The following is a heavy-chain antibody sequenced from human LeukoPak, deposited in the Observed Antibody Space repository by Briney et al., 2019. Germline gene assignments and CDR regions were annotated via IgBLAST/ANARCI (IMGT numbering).Heavy chain of an antibody. V-gene: IGHV1-2*02. CDR1: GYTFTGYY. D-gene: IGHD2-15*01. J-gene: IGHJ4*02. CDR2: INPNSGGT. CDR3: ARDPDPYCSSGSCYGGPDY. Sequence: ASVKVSCKASGYTFTGYYMHWVRQAPGQGLEWMGWINPNSGGTNYAQKFQGRVTMTRDTSISTAYMELSRLRSDDTAVYYCARDPDPYCSSGSCYGGPDYWGQGTLVTVSS.